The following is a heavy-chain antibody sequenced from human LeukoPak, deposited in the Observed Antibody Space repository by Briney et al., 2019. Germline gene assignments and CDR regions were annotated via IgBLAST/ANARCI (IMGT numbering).Heavy chain of an antibody. CDR3: ARGRDGYKYYMDV. V-gene: IGHV1-2*02. Sequence: ASVKVSCKASGYTFTGYYMHWVRQAPGQGLEWMGWINPNGGGTNYAQKFQGRVTMTSDTSISTAYMELSRLRSDDTAVYYCARGRDGYKYYMDVWGKGTTVTVSS. D-gene: IGHD5-24*01. CDR2: INPNGGGT. J-gene: IGHJ6*03. CDR1: GYTFTGYY.